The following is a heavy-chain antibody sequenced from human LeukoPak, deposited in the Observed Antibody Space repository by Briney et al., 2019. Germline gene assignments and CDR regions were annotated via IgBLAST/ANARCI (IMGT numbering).Heavy chain of an antibody. CDR3: LRDAQRPRLTPDY. Sequence: GASVKVSCKASGCTFNTYGISWVRQAPGQGLEWMGWISTYNGDVIYVQNLQGRVTMTTDTSTSTAYMELMSLRSHGTAVYYCLRDAQRPRLTPDYWGQGTLVTVSS. CDR2: ISTYNGDV. CDR1: GCTFNTYG. J-gene: IGHJ4*02. V-gene: IGHV1-18*01. D-gene: IGHD6-25*01.